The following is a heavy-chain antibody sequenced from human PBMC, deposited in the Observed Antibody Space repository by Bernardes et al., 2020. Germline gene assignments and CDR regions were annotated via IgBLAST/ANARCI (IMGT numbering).Heavy chain of an antibody. CDR2: IFPGESEI. J-gene: IGHJ6*04. D-gene: IGHD1-1*01. CDR1: GYIFTNYW. V-gene: IGHV5-51*01. Sequence: GESLKISCQGSGYIFTNYWIGWVRQMPGKDPEWMGIIFPGESEIRYSPSFQGQVSISADNSITTAYLQWSSLKASDTAMYYCARGLYGTFRAMDVWGNGTTVTVSS. CDR3: ARGLYGTFRAMDV.